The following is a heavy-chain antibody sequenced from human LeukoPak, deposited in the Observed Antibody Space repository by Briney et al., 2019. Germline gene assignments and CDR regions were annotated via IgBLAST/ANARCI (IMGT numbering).Heavy chain of an antibody. D-gene: IGHD2/OR15-2a*01. CDR1: GYTFTSYD. J-gene: IGHJ6*02. CDR2: MNPNSGNT. Sequence: ASVKVSCKASGYTFTSYDINWVRQATGQGLEWMGWMNPNSGNTYYAQKFQGRVTTTRDTSIGTAHMELRSLRSEDAAVYYCARDLSRGGGMDVWGQGSTVTVSS. CDR3: ARDLSRGGGMDV. V-gene: IGHV1-8*01.